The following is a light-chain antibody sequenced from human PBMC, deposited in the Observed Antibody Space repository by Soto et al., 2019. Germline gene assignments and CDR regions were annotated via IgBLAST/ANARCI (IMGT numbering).Light chain of an antibody. J-gene: IGKJ4*01. CDR3: QPYENRPLT. CDR2: DAA. CDR1: QDITNY. Sequence: DIQLTQSPPSLSASVGDGVTITCQASQDITNYLNWYQHKSGKSPKLLIFDAANLEAGVPSRFSGRGSGTQFTFTISSLQPEDVATYYCQPYENRPLTFGGGTKVE. V-gene: IGKV1-33*01.